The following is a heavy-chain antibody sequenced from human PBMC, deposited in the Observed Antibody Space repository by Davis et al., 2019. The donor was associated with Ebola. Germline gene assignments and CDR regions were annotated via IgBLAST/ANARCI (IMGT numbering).Heavy chain of an antibody. D-gene: IGHD3-9*01. J-gene: IGHJ4*02. CDR2: ISGSGGST. CDR1: VITFSSYA. Sequence: GESLKISCTDSVITFSSYAMTWVRQAPGKGLEWVSAISGSGGSTYYADSVKGRFTISRDNSKKTLYLQMNSLRAEDTAVYYCARALTYFDWLSPFVYWGQGTLVTVSS. CDR3: ARALTYFDWLSPFVY. V-gene: IGHV3-23*01.